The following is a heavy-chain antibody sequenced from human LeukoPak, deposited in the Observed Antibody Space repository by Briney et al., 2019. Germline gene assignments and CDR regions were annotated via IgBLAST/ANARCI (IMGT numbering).Heavy chain of an antibody. J-gene: IGHJ6*02. CDR2: INHSGST. CDR1: GGSFSGYY. CDR3: ARGRITIFGVVYYYYYGMDV. D-gene: IGHD3-3*01. V-gene: IGHV4-34*01. Sequence: SETLSLTCAVYGGSFSGYYWSWIRQPPGKGLEWIGEINHSGSTNYNPSLKSRVTISVDTSKNQFSLKLSSVTAADTAVYYCARGRITIFGVVYYYYYGMDVWGQGTTVTVSS.